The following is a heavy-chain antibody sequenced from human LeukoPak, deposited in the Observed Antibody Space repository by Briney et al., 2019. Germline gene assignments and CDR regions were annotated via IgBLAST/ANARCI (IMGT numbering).Heavy chain of an antibody. CDR1: GFTFSSYG. CDR3: AKAGLLPYGYYYYYMDV. CDR2: ISYDGSNK. V-gene: IGHV3-33*05. J-gene: IGHJ6*03. Sequence: GGSLRLSCAASGFTFSSYGMHWVRQAPGKGLEWVAVISYDGSNKYYADSVKGRFTISRDNSKNTLYLQMNSLRGEDTAVYYCAKAGLLPYGYYYYYMDVWGKGTTVTVSS. D-gene: IGHD4-17*01.